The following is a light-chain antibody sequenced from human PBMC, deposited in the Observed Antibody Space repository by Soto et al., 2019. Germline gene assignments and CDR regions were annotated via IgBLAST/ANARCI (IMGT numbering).Light chain of an antibody. CDR1: SSDVGSYNL. Sequence: QSALTQPASVSGSPGQSITISCTGTSSDVGSYNLVSWYQQHPGKAPKLMIYEVSKRPSGVSNRFSGSKSGNTASLTISGLQAGDEADYYCCSYAGSSTGFGGGTKLTVL. V-gene: IGLV2-23*02. J-gene: IGLJ2*01. CDR3: CSYAGSSTG. CDR2: EVS.